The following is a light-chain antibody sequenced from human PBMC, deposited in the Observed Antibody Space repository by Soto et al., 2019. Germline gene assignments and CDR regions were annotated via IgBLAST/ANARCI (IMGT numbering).Light chain of an antibody. V-gene: IGLV1-47*02. J-gene: IGLJ1*01. Sequence: SFLTQEPSASGTAGQGVTISCSGSDSNIGSNSVYWYQHLPKTAPKLLIYYNNQRPSGVPDRFSGSRSGTSASLAISGIRSEDEADYYCAAWDDSLRACVFGTGTKVTVL. CDR3: AAWDDSLRACV. CDR1: DSNIGSNS. CDR2: YNN.